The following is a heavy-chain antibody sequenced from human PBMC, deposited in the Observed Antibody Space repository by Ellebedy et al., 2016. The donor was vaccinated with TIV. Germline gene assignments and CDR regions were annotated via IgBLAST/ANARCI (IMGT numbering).Heavy chain of an antibody. Sequence: GESLKISCAASGFTFSDHYMHWVRQAPGKGLEWVAVISYDGSNKYYADSVKGRFTISRDNSKNTLYLQMNSLRAEDTAVYYCARDRGRAVAGIFHWYFDLWGRGTLVTVSS. J-gene: IGHJ2*01. CDR2: ISYDGSNK. CDR1: GFTFSDHY. D-gene: IGHD6-19*01. CDR3: ARDRGRAVAGIFHWYFDL. V-gene: IGHV3-30*04.